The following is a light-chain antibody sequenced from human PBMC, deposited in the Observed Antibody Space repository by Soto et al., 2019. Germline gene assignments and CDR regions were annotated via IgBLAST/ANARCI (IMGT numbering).Light chain of an antibody. CDR1: QSLLHSDGYDY. Sequence: DFVMTQSPLSLPVTPGEPASISCRSSQSLLHSDGYDYLDWYLQKPGQSPQLLIQLGSMRASGVPYRFSGSASGTEFTLKISRGEAEDVGIYYCMQVLQTPVTFGPGNKVDI. V-gene: IGKV2-28*01. J-gene: IGKJ3*01. CDR2: LGS. CDR3: MQVLQTPVT.